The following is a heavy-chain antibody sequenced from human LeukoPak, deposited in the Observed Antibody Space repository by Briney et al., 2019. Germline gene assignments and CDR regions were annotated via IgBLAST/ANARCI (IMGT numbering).Heavy chain of an antibody. CDR1: GFTFSSYS. J-gene: IGHJ3*02. V-gene: IGHV3-21*01. CDR2: ISSSSSHI. D-gene: IGHD6-13*01. CDR3: ASGYNNRGDAFDI. Sequence: PGGSLRLSCAASGFTFSSYSMNWVRQAPGKGLEWVSSISSSSSHIYCADSVKGRFTISRDNAKNSLYLQMNSLRAEDTAVCYCASGYNNRGDAFDIWGQGTMVTVSS.